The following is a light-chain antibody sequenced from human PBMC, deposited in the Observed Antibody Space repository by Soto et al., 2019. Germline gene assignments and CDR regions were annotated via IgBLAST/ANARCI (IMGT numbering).Light chain of an antibody. Sequence: EIVLTQSPATLSLSPGERATLSCRASQSVSSYLAWYQQKPGQAPRLLIHDASNRATGIPARFSGSGSGTDFTLTISSLEPEDFAVYYCQQRSNWRRTFGQGTKVEIK. CDR3: QQRSNWRRT. J-gene: IGKJ1*01. CDR2: DAS. V-gene: IGKV3-11*01. CDR1: QSVSSY.